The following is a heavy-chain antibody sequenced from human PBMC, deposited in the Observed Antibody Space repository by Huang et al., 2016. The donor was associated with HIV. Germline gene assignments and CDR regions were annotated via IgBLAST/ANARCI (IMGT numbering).Heavy chain of an antibody. V-gene: IGHV3-7*01. Sequence: EVQLVESGGGLVQPGGSLRLACAASGFTFSAYWMSWVRQAPGKGLEWVAKIRQDESEKYYVDSVKGRFTISRDNAKNSLYLQMNSLRAEDTAVYYCATGLGSFDYWGQGSLVTVSS. D-gene: IGHD7-27*01. J-gene: IGHJ4*02. CDR3: ATGLGSFDY. CDR2: IRQDESEK. CDR1: GFTFSAYW.